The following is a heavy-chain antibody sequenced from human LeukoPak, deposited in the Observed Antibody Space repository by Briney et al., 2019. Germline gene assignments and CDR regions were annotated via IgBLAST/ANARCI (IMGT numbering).Heavy chain of an antibody. V-gene: IGHV4-31*03. CDR3: ARGVRIRVTATGELDY. D-gene: IGHD2-21*02. Sequence: SQTLSLTCTVSGGSISSGGYYWSWIRQHPGKGLEWIGYIYYSGSTYYNPSLKSRVTISVDTSKNQFSLKLSSVTAADTAVYHCARGVRIRVTATGELDYWGQGTLVTVSS. CDR1: GGSISSGGYY. CDR2: IYYSGST. J-gene: IGHJ4*02.